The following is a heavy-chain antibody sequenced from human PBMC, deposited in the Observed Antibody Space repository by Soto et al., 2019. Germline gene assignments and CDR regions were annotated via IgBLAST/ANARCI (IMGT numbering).Heavy chain of an antibody. J-gene: IGHJ3*02. D-gene: IGHD1-26*01. V-gene: IGHV3-7*01. CDR3: AGEVGHSGQDSFDI. CDR1: GVTFSNLW. Sequence: PGGSLRLSCVTSGVTFSNLWMHWVRQAPGKGLEWVANMNEYGNVRQYVDSVRGRFTISRDNAENSVYLQMNSLRADDTAVYYCAGEVGHSGQDSFDIWGQGTMVTVSS. CDR2: MNEYGNVR.